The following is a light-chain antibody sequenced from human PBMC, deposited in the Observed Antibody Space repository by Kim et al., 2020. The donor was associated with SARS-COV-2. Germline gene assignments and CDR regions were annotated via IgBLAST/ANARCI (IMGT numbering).Light chain of an antibody. CDR3: QQRSNWPPYT. CDR1: QSVSSY. Sequence: PGERATLPCRASQSVSSYLAWYQQKPGQAPRLLIYDASNRATGIPARFSGSGSGTDFTLTISSLEPEDFAVYYCQQRSNWPPYTFDQGTKLEI. V-gene: IGKV3-11*01. J-gene: IGKJ2*01. CDR2: DAS.